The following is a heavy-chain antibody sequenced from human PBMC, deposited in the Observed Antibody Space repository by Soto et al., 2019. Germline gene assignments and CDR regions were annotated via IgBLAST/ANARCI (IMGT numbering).Heavy chain of an antibody. Sequence: EVQLVESGGGLVQPGGSLRVSCAASGFTFGSYWMNWVRQAPGKGLVWVSRIDSDGSSTTYADSVKGRFTTSRDNAKNTQYLQMSSLRVEDAAVYYCAIGRPYGMDVWGQGSRVTVSS. V-gene: IGHV3-74*01. CDR1: GFTFGSYW. J-gene: IGHJ6*02. CDR2: IDSDGSST. CDR3: AIGRPYGMDV.